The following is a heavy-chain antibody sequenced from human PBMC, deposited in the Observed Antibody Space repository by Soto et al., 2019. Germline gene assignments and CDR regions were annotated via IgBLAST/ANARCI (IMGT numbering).Heavy chain of an antibody. Sequence: GSLRLSCAASGFTFSDHSLNWIRQAPGKGLEWISYITGSGVTMYADSVKGRFTISRDNSKNTLYLQTNSLRAEDTAVYYCAKVSTVVRSFYGMDVWGQGTTVTVSS. J-gene: IGHJ6*02. CDR3: AKVSTVVRSFYGMDV. V-gene: IGHV3-48*01. D-gene: IGHD4-17*01. CDR2: ITGSGVTM. CDR1: GFTFSDHS.